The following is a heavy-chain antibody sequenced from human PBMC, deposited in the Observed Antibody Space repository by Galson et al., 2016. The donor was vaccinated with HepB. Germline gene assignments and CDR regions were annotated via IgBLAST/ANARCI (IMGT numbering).Heavy chain of an antibody. CDR3: AKEDGGFNFDP. CDR1: GFTFSNAS. CDR2: INWNSARV. J-gene: IGHJ5*02. Sequence: SLRLSCAASGFTFSNASLSWVRQIPGKGLEWVSGINWNSARVDYAGSVKGRFTISRDKNSLFLRMNSLRPEDTALYYCAKEDGGFNFDPWGQGTLVTVSS. V-gene: IGHV3-9*01. D-gene: IGHD2-15*01.